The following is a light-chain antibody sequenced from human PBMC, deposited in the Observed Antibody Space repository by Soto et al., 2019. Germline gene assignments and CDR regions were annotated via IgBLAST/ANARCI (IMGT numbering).Light chain of an antibody. CDR1: QSVSSN. Sequence: EIVMTQSPATLSVSPGERATLSCRASQSVSSNLAWYQQKPGQAPRLLIYGASTRATGIPARFSGSGSGTEFTRTISSLQSEDFAVYYCQQYNNWPRTFGQGTNVEI. J-gene: IGKJ1*01. CDR3: QQYNNWPRT. V-gene: IGKV3-15*01. CDR2: GAS.